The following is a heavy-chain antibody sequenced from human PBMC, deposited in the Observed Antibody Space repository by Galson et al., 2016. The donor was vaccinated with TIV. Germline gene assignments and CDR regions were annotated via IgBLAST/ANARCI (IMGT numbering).Heavy chain of an antibody. Sequence: TLSLTCTVSGGSISSGSYYWSWIRQPAGKGLEWIGRIYTSGSTNYNPSLKSRVTISVVTSKNQFSLKLSSVTAADTAVYYCARGEVVTRGSGWFDPWGQGTLVTVSS. V-gene: IGHV4-61*02. CDR1: GGSISSGSYY. J-gene: IGHJ5*02. D-gene: IGHD4-23*01. CDR3: ARGEVVTRGSGWFDP. CDR2: IYTSGST.